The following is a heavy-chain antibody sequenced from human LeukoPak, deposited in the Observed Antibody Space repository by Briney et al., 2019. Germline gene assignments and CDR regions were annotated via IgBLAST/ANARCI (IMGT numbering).Heavy chain of an antibody. CDR1: GFTFSSYW. CDR2: IKQDGSEK. J-gene: IGHJ5*02. CDR3: ARAGITIYHNWFDP. Sequence: PGGSLRLPCAASGFTFSSYWMSWVRQAPGKGLEWVANIKQDGSEKYYVDSVKGRFTISRDNAKNSLYLQMNSLRAEDTAVYYCARAGITIYHNWFDPWGQGTLVTVSS. D-gene: IGHD3-3*01. V-gene: IGHV3-7*01.